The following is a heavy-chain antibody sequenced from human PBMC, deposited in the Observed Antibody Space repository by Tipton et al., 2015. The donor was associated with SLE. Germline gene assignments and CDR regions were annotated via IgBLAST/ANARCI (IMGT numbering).Heavy chain of an antibody. Sequence: QSGAEVKKSGSSVKVSCKTSGGSFRAYAVSWVRQAPGQGLEWVGRIIPIFGTTNYAQKFQGRVTITADESTTTAYMQLSSLRSDDTAVYYCAASQRSGQPPTVAGLDYWGQGTLVTVSS. CDR2: IIPIFGTT. J-gene: IGHJ4*02. D-gene: IGHD6-19*01. CDR1: GGSFRAYA. CDR3: AASQRSGQPPTVAGLDY. V-gene: IGHV1-69*13.